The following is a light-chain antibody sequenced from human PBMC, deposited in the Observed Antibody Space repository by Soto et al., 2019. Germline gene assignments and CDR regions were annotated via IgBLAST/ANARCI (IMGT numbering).Light chain of an antibody. Sequence: DVQMTQSPSTLSASVGDRVTITCRASQNVNTWLAWYQQKPGRAPNLLIHKASTLETGVPSRFSGSGSGTEFTLSISSLQPDDFATYYCHQYDSAPLTFGGGTKWIS. V-gene: IGKV1-5*03. CDR2: KAS. CDR1: QNVNTW. CDR3: HQYDSAPLT. J-gene: IGKJ4*01.